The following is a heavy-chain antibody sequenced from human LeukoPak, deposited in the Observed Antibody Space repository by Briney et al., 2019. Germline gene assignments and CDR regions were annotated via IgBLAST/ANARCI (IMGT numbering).Heavy chain of an antibody. J-gene: IGHJ6*02. V-gene: IGHV3-30-3*01. D-gene: IGHD4-11*01. CDR3: ARDLTKYYYYYGMDV. CDR1: GFTFSSYV. CDR2: ISYDGSNK. Sequence: GGSLRLSCAASGFTFSSYVMHWVRQAPGKGLEWVALISYDGSNKYYAGSVKGRFTISRDNSKNTLYLQMNSLRAEDTAVYSCARDLTKYYYYYGMDVWGQGTTVTVSS.